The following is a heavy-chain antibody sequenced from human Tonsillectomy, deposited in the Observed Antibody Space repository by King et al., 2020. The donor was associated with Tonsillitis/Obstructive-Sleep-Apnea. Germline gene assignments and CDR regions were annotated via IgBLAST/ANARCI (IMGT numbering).Heavy chain of an antibody. J-gene: IGHJ4*02. Sequence: VQLVESGAEVKKPGESLKISCKGSGYSFTSYWIGWVRQMPGKGLEWMGIIYPGDSDTRYSPSFQGQVTISAEKSISTAYLQWSSLKASDTAMYYCARHVGYSSGWFPNYFDYWGQGTLVTVSS. CDR2: IYPGDSDT. V-gene: IGHV5-51*01. CDR3: ARHVGYSSGWFPNYFDY. CDR1: GYSFTSYW. D-gene: IGHD6-19*01.